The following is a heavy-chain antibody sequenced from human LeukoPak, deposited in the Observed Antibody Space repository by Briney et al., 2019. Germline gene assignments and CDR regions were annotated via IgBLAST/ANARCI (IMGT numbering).Heavy chain of an antibody. J-gene: IGHJ4*02. CDR1: GGTFSSYA. CDR3: GRTTMIVVPFFDY. V-gene: IGHV1-69*13. Sequence: SVKVSCKASGGTFSSYAISWVRQAPGQGLEWMGGIIPIFGTANYAQKFQGRVTITADESTSTAYMELSSLRSEDTAVYYCGRTTMIVVPFFDYWGQGTLVTVSS. CDR2: IIPIFGTA. D-gene: IGHD3-22*01.